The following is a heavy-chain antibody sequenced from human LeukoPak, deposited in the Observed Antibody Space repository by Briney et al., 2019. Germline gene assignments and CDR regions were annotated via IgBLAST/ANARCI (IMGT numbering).Heavy chain of an antibody. CDR2: IYYSAST. J-gene: IGHJ5*02. Sequence: SETLSLTCTVSGGSISSSSYYWGWIRQPPGKGLEWIGSIYYSASTYYNPSLKSRVTIFVDTSKNQFSLKPSSVTAADTAVYYCARQTRFLEWLPTKWYDPWGQGTLVTVSS. CDR1: GGSISSSSYY. D-gene: IGHD3-3*01. V-gene: IGHV4-39*01. CDR3: ARQTRFLEWLPTKWYDP.